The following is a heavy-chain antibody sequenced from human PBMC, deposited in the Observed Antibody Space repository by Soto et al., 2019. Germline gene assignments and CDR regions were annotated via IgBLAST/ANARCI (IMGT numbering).Heavy chain of an antibody. CDR2: MNPNSGNT. D-gene: IGHD3-3*01. CDR1: GYTFTSYD. CDR3: ATQTHPKITIFGVVIKRPYDFDY. J-gene: IGHJ4*02. Sequence: ASVKVSCKASGYTFTSYDINWVRQATGQGLEWMGWMNPNSGNTGYAQKFQGRVTMTRNTSISTAYMELSSLRSEDTAVYYCATQTHPKITIFGVVIKRPYDFDYWGQGTLVTVSS. V-gene: IGHV1-8*01.